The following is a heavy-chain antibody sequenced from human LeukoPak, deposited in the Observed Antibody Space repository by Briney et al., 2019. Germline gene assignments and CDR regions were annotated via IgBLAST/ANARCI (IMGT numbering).Heavy chain of an antibody. CDR3: AREVVIANWLDP. Sequence: ASVKVSCKASGYTFIGYYMHWVRQAPGQGLEWMGWINPNSGGTNYARKFQGRVTMTRDTSISTAYMELSRLRSDDTAVYYCAREVVIANWLDPWGQGTLVTVSS. CDR1: GYTFIGYY. CDR2: INPNSGGT. J-gene: IGHJ5*02. D-gene: IGHD2-21*01. V-gene: IGHV1-2*02.